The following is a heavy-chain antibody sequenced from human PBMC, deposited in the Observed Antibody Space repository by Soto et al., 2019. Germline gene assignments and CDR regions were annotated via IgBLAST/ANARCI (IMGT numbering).Heavy chain of an antibody. D-gene: IGHD2-2*01. CDR3: ARGGYCSSTSCYWGSGMDV. CDR2: TYYRSKWYN. CDR1: GDSVSSNSAA. V-gene: IGHV6-1*01. Sequence: SQTLSLTCVISGDSVSSNSAAWNWIRQSPSRGLEWLGRTYYRSKWYNDYAVSVKSRITINPDTSKNQFSLQLNSVTPEDTAVYYCARGGYCSSTSCYWGSGMDVWGQGTTVTVSS. J-gene: IGHJ6*02.